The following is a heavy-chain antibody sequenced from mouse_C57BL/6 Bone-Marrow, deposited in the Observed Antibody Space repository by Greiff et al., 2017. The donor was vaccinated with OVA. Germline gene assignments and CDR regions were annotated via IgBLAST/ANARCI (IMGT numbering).Heavy chain of an antibody. Sequence: DVHLVESGPGLVKPSQSLSLTCSVTGYSITSGYYWNWIRQFPGNKLEWMGYISYDGSNNYNPSLKNRISITRDTSKNQFFLKLNSVTTEDTATYYCARGFDYDWFAYWGQGTLVTVSA. CDR3: ARGFDYDWFAY. J-gene: IGHJ3*01. CDR2: ISYDGSN. CDR1: GYSITSGYY. V-gene: IGHV3-6*01. D-gene: IGHD2-4*01.